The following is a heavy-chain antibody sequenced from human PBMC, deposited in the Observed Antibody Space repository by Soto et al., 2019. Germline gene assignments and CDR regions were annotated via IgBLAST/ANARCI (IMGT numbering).Heavy chain of an antibody. CDR3: ITDRPFRPAY. V-gene: IGHV3-15*07. J-gene: IGHJ4*02. Sequence: PGGSLRLSCSASGFTFNDTWMNWVRQAPGKGLEWVGRIKSKIDGGTTDYAALVKGRFTISRDDSKSRVYLQMNSLKTEDTALYFCITDRPFRPAYCGQGTLVTSPQ. CDR2: IKSKIDGGTT. D-gene: IGHD3-3*02. CDR1: GFTFNDTW.